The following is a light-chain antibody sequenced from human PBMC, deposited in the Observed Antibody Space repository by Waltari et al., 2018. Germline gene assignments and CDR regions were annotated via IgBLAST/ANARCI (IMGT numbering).Light chain of an antibody. V-gene: IGKV3-11*01. CDR3: QQRSNWHQT. Sequence: EIVLTQSPATLSSSPGESATLSCRSSQSVSSYLAWYQQKPGQAPRLLIYDASNRATGIPARFSGSGSGTDFTLTISSLEPEDFAVYYCQQRSNWHQTFGQGTKVEIK. J-gene: IGKJ1*01. CDR1: QSVSSY. CDR2: DAS.